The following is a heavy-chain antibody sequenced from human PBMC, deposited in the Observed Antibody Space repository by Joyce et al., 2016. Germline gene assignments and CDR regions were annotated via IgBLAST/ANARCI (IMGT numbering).Heavy chain of an antibody. D-gene: IGHD2-15*01. CDR2: IGRSSENI. Sequence: EVQLVGSGGGLVKPGGSLRLSCAASGFSFSSYSINWVRQAQGKGLEWVSYIGRSSENIYYADSVKGRFTISRDNAKNSLYLQMNSLRAEDTAVYYCARRGGYCSGGSCFADWYFDLWGRGTLVTVSS. V-gene: IGHV3-21*01. CDR3: ARRGGYCSGGSCFADWYFDL. CDR1: GFSFSSYS. J-gene: IGHJ2*01.